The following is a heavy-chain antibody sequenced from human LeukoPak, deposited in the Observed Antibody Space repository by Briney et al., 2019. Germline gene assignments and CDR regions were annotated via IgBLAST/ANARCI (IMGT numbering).Heavy chain of an antibody. Sequence: GGSLRLSCAASGFTFSSYAMHWVRQAPGKGLEWVAVISYDGSNKYYADSVKGRFTISIDNFKNTLYLQMNSLRAEDTAVYYCARVLRYFDGDYCGMDVWGQGTTVTVSS. D-gene: IGHD3-9*01. CDR3: ARVLRYFDGDYCGMDV. CDR2: ISYDGSNK. CDR1: GFTFSSYA. J-gene: IGHJ6*02. V-gene: IGHV3-30-3*01.